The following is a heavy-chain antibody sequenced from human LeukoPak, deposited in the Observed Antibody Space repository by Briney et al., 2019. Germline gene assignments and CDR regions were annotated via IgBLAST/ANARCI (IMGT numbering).Heavy chain of an antibody. CDR2: IYSDNT. J-gene: IGHJ5*02. CDR1: GFTVSCNS. CDR3: ASSLSIDNWFDP. D-gene: IGHD2-2*01. Sequence: GGSLRLSCTVSGFTVSCNSMSWVRQAPGKGLEWVSFIYSDNTHYSDSVKGRFTISRDNSKNTLYLQMNSLRAEDTAVYYCASSLSIDNWFDPWGQGTLVTVSS. V-gene: IGHV3-53*01.